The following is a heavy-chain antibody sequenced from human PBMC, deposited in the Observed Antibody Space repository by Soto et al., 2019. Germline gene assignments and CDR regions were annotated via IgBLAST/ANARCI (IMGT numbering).Heavy chain of an antibody. CDR2: INPNSGTT. J-gene: IGHJ6*02. CDR3: ARVPRGVYYGMEV. D-gene: IGHD3-10*01. V-gene: IGHV1-2*04. CDR1: GYTFTDYY. Sequence: QVQLVQSGAEVKKPGASVKVSCKASGYTFTDYYMHWVRQAPGQRLEWMGWINPNSGTTNYAQKVQGWVTMTRDTSITTVYMEVSRLRSDDTAVYYCARVPRGVYYGMEVWGQGTTVTVSS.